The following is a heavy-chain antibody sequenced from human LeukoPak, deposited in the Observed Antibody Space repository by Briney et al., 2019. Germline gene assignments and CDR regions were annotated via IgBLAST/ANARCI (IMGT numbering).Heavy chain of an antibody. D-gene: IGHD3-22*01. V-gene: IGHV4-30-2*01. J-gene: IGHJ6*02. CDR1: GGSISSGGYS. CDR3: ARGLIAGMVITTELGYYGMDV. Sequence: PSQTLSLTCAVSGGSISSGGYSWSWIRQPPGKGLEWIGYIYHSGSTYYNPSLRSRVTISVDMSKNQFSLKLSSVTAADTAVYYCARGLIAGMVITTELGYYGMDVWGQGTTVTVSS. CDR2: IYHSGST.